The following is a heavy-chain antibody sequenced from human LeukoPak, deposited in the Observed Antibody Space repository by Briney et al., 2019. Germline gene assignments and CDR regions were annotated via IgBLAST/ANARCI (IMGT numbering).Heavy chain of an antibody. V-gene: IGHV1-2*02. J-gene: IGHJ3*02. D-gene: IGHD4-23*01. CDR3: ARAMVPVGAFDI. CDR1: GYTFIDNY. Sequence: ASVKVSCKASGYTFIDNYIHWVRQAPGQGLEWMGWINPTGGGTYFAQRFHGRVTMTRDTSISTAYMDLSRLTSDDTAVYYCARAMVPVGAFDIWGQGTLVTVFS. CDR2: INPTGGGT.